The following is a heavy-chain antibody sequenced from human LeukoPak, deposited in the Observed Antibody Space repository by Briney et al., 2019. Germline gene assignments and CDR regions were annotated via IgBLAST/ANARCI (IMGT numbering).Heavy chain of an antibody. D-gene: IGHD6-13*01. CDR3: ARRLAAAGAFDY. V-gene: IGHV3-7*01. CDR1: GFTFSTYW. Sequence: GGSLRLSCATSGFTFSTYWMSWVRQAPGKGPEWVANIKQDGSETYSVDSVKGRFTLSRDNAKNSLHLQMNSLRVEDTAVYYCARRLAAAGAFDYWGQGTLVTVSS. CDR2: IKQDGSET. J-gene: IGHJ4*02.